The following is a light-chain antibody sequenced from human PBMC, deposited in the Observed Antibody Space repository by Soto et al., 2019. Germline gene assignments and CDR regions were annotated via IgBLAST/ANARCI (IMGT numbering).Light chain of an antibody. V-gene: IGLV2-8*01. CDR1: TSDVGGYEY. CDR3: GSFAGANIWV. Sequence: QSALTQPPSASGSPGQSVTISCTGSTSDVGGYEYVSWYQQHPGKAPKLMIFEVNKRPSGVPNRFSGSKSGNTASLTVSGLQSEDEASYYCGSFAGANIWVFGGGTQLTVL. J-gene: IGLJ3*02. CDR2: EVN.